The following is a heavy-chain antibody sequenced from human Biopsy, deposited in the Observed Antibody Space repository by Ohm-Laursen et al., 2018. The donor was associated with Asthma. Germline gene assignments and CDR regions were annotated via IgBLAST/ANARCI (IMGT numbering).Heavy chain of an antibody. CDR3: ARAVSNSSYWYFDL. CDR2: IYYSSRT. J-gene: IGHJ2*01. Sequence: SETLSPTCDVYPGSFSGFFWTWIRQSPGKGLEWIGSIYYSSRTYYNPSLESRVTISADTSKNHFSLKVTSVTAADTAVYYCARAVSNSSYWYFDLWGRGDLVTVSS. D-gene: IGHD2-2*01. CDR1: PGSFSGFF. V-gene: IGHV4-34*01.